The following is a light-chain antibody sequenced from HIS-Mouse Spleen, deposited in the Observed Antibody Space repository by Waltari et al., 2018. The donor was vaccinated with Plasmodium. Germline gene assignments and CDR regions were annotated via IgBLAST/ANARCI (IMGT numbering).Light chain of an antibody. Sequence: QSALTQPRSVSGSPGQSVTISCPGTRSDVGGYNDVSWYQQHPGKAPKLMIYDVSKRPSGVPDRFSGSKSGNTASLTISGLQAEDEADYYCCSYAGSYTLVFGGGTKLTVL. CDR1: RSDVGGYND. V-gene: IGLV2-11*01. J-gene: IGLJ2*01. CDR2: DVS. CDR3: CSYAGSYTLV.